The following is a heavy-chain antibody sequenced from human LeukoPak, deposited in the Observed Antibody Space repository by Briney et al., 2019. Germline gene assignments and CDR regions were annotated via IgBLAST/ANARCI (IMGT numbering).Heavy chain of an antibody. CDR2: INHSGST. CDR1: GGSFSGYY. CDR3: ARDSYYDFWSGYQPEYNWFDP. V-gene: IGHV4-34*01. D-gene: IGHD3-3*01. J-gene: IGHJ5*02. Sequence: SETLSLTCAVYGGSFSGYYWSWIRQPPGKGLEWIGEINHSGSTNYNPSLKSRVTISVDTSKNQFSLKLSSVTAADTAVYYCARDSYYDFWSGYQPEYNWFDPWGQGTLVTVSS.